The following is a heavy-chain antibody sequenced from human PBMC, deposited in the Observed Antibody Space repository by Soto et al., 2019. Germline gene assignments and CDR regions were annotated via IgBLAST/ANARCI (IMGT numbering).Heavy chain of an antibody. D-gene: IGHD3-22*01. CDR3: ARAVNYYDSSGYSNWFDP. CDR2: ISAYNGNT. V-gene: IGHV1-18*01. Sequence: ASVKVSWKAAGYTFTSYGISWVRQAPGQGLEWMGWISAYNGNTNYAQKLQGRVTMTTDTSTSTAYMELRSLRSDDTAVYYCARAVNYYDSSGYSNWFDPWGQGTLVTVSS. J-gene: IGHJ5*02. CDR1: GYTFTSYG.